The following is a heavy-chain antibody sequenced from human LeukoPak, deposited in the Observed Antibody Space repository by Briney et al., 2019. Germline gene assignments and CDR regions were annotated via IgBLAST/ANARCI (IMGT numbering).Heavy chain of an antibody. V-gene: IGHV3-7*01. D-gene: IGHD3-16*02. J-gene: IGHJ4*02. CDR3: ARGIMITFGGVIVPTYFDY. CDR1: GFTFSSYW. CDR2: IKQDGSEK. Sequence: PGGSLRLSCAASGFTFSSYWMSWVRQAPGKGLEWVANIKQDGSEKYYVDSVKGRFTISRDNAKNSLYLQMNSLRAEDTAVYYCARGIMITFGGVIVPTYFDYWGQGTLVTVSS.